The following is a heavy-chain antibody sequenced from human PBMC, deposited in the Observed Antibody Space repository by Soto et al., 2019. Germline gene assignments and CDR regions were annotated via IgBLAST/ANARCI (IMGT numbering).Heavy chain of an antibody. D-gene: IGHD3-22*01. CDR2: IYPGDSDT. CDR1: GHIFSNYW. CDR3: ARQRLWGTSGYYYFEN. Sequence: PGESRKISCKGSGHIFSNYWIGWVRQMPGKGLEWMGIIYPGDSDTRYSPSFQGQVTITVDKSINTAYLQWSRLKASDTAIYYCARQRLWGTSGYYYFENWGQGTLVTVSS. J-gene: IGHJ4*02. V-gene: IGHV5-51*01.